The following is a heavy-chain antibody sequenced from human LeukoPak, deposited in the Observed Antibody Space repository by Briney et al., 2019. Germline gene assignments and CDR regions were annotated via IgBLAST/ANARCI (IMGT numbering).Heavy chain of an antibody. Sequence: TGGSLRLSCAASGFTFSNAWMSWVRQAPGKGLEWIGRIKSKAHGGTTDYAAPVKGRFTILRDDSKNTLYLQMNSLKTEDTAVYYCTTSTLFSGSYPDDYWGQGTLVTVSS. CDR2: IKSKAHGGTT. CDR3: TTSTLFSGSYPDDY. CDR1: GFTFSNAW. J-gene: IGHJ4*02. V-gene: IGHV3-15*01. D-gene: IGHD1-26*01.